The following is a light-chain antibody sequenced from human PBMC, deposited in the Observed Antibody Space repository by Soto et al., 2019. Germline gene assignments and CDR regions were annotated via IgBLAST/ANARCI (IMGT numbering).Light chain of an antibody. CDR2: AAY. J-gene: IGKJ2*01. CDR1: QSLDNW. CDR3: KQAKSFPYP. V-gene: IGKV1-12*01. Sequence: DIQMTQSPSSVSASVGDTVTISCRASQSLDNWLAWYQQKPGNAPRLLIYAAYTLENGVPSRFSGSGSGSDFTLTISSLQLEDFATYYGKQAKSFPYPFGQGTKGEI.